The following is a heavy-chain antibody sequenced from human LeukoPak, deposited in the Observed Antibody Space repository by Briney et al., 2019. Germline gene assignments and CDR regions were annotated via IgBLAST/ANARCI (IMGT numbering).Heavy chain of an antibody. V-gene: IGHV4-39*01. Sequence: SETLSLTCTVSGGSISSSYYWGWIRQPPGKGLEWIGSIYYSGSTYYNPSLKSRVTISVDTSKNQFSLKLSSVTAADTAVYYCARLLDSSAVDYWGQGTLVTVSS. CDR3: ARLLDSSAVDY. CDR2: IYYSGST. J-gene: IGHJ4*02. D-gene: IGHD3-22*01. CDR1: GGSISSSYY.